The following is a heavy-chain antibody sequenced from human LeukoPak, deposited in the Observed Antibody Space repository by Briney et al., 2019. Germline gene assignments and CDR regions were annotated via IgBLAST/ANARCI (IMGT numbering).Heavy chain of an antibody. CDR1: GYTLTELS. V-gene: IGHV1-24*01. CDR2: FNPEDGET. CDR3: ATANPVLRFSEWSWGF. J-gene: IGHJ4*02. D-gene: IGHD3-3*01. Sequence: ASVKVSCKVSGYTLTELSMHWVRQAPGKGLEWMGGFNPEDGETIYAQKFQGRVTMTEDTSTDTAYMELSSLRSEDTAVYYCATANPVLRFSEWSWGFWGQGALVTVSS.